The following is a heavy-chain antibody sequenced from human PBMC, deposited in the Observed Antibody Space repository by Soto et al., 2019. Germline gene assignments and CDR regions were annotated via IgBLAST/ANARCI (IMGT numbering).Heavy chain of an antibody. D-gene: IGHD3-22*01. CDR3: ARAKPSYYYDSSGYWIDNPTGAFDI. V-gene: IGHV4-4*02. J-gene: IGHJ3*02. Sequence: QVQLQESGPGLVKPSGTLSLTCAVSGGSISSSNWWSWVRQPPGKGLEWIGEIYHSGSTNYNPSLESRVTISVDKSKNQFSLKLSSVTAADTAVYYCARAKPSYYYDSSGYWIDNPTGAFDIWGQGTMVTVSS. CDR2: IYHSGST. CDR1: GGSISSSNW.